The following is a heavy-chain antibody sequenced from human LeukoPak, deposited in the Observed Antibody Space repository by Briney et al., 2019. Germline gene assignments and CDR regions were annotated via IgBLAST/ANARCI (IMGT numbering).Heavy chain of an antibody. J-gene: IGHJ4*02. CDR1: GFSFSNYW. CDR3: AREGTVTPYNFDY. Sequence: GGSLRLSCAASGFSFSNYWMSWVRQTPGKGLEWVANIRYDGSEIYYVDSVEGRFTISRDNAKTSLFLQRNSLRVEDTAVYYCAREGTVTPYNFDYWGQGILVTVSS. V-gene: IGHV3-7*03. D-gene: IGHD4-17*01. CDR2: IRYDGSEI.